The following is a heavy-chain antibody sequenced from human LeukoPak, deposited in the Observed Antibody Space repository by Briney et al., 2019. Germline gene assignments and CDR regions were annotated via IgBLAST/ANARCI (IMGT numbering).Heavy chain of an antibody. CDR1: GYSFTRYW. D-gene: IGHD5-18*01. J-gene: IGHJ4*02. Sequence: GESLKISCKASGYSFTRYWIGWVRQMPGKGLEWMGIIDPSDSGTRYTPSFQGQVTTSVDKSPTTADLQWNSLKASDTAMYYCARQTAMGRSGDYWGQGTLVTVSS. CDR3: ARQTAMGRSGDY. CDR2: IDPSDSGT. V-gene: IGHV5-51*01.